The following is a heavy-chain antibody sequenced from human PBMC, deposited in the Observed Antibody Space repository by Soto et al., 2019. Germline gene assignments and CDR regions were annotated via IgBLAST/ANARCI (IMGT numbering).Heavy chain of an antibody. CDR3: ARKVASSDDAFDI. CDR1: GGTFSSYT. CDR2: IIPLFGTI. J-gene: IGHJ3*02. Sequence: QVQLVQSGAEVKKPGSSVKVSCKASGGTFSSYTISWVRQAPGQGLEWVGGIIPLFGTINYAQGFQGRLTIAADTSTSTAYMELTSLGSDDTAVYYCARKVASSDDAFDIWGQGTMVTVSS. V-gene: IGHV1-69*06.